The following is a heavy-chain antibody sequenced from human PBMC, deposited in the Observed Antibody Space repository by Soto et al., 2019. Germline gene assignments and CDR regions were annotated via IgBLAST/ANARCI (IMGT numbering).Heavy chain of an antibody. CDR3: AIIPRYDSRGYYYGMDV. V-gene: IGHV4-4*02. D-gene: IGHD3-22*01. Sequence: PSETLSLTCAVSGGSISSSNWWSWVRQPPGKGLEWIGEIYHSGSTNYNPSLKSRVTISVDKSKNQFSLKLSSVTAADTAVYYCAIIPRYDSRGYYYGMDVWGQGTTVTVSS. CDR1: GGSISSSNW. CDR2: IYHSGST. J-gene: IGHJ6*02.